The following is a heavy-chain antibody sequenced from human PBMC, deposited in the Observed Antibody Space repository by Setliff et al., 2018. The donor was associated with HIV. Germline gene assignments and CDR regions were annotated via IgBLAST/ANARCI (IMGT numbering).Heavy chain of an antibody. D-gene: IGHD3-3*01. CDR1: GFSLSPNEMC. CDR3: AYHNFWSGYFFVY. J-gene: IGHJ4*02. Sequence: SGPTLVNPTQTLTLTCTFSGFSLSPNEMCVSWIRQPPGKALEWLARLDWDDNKFYSTSLKTRLTISKNTTYLQMNSLRTEDTAIYYCTRDGAYHNFWSGYFFVYWGPGALVTVSS. V-gene: IGHV2-70*17. CDR2: LDWDDNK.